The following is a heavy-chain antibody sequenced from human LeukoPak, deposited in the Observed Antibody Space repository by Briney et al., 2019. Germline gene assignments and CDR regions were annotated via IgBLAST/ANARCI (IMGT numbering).Heavy chain of an antibody. V-gene: IGHV1-8*02. CDR3: ARGGPIVVVPAAKNWFDP. CDR1: GGTFSSYA. J-gene: IGHJ5*02. Sequence: GASVKVSCKASGGTFSSYAISWVRQATGQGLEWMGWMNPNSGNTGYAQKFQGRVTMTRNTSISTAYMELSSLRSEDTAVYYCARGGPIVVVPAAKNWFDPWGQGTLVTVSS. CDR2: MNPNSGNT. D-gene: IGHD2-2*01.